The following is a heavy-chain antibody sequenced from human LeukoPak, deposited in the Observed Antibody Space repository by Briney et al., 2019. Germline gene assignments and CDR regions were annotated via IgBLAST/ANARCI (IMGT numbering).Heavy chain of an antibody. CDR2: INPNSGGT. D-gene: IGHD3-22*01. CDR3: ARVWYYYDSSGTNNWFDP. Sequence: ASVKVSCKASGYTFTGYYMHWVRQAPGQGLEWMGWINPNSGGTNYAQKFQGWVTMTRDTSISTAYMELSRLRSDDTAVYYCARVWYYYDSSGTNNWFDPWGQGTLVTVSS. V-gene: IGHV1-2*04. J-gene: IGHJ5*02. CDR1: GYTFTGYY.